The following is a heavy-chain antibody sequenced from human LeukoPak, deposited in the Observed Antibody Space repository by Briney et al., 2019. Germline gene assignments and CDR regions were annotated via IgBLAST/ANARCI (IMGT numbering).Heavy chain of an antibody. Sequence: SETLSLTCTVSGGSISSSSYYWGWIRQPPGKGLEWIGSIYYSGSTYYNPSLKSRVTISVDTSKNQFSLKLSSVTAADTAVYYCARHTVPAPQGFDPWGQGTLVTVSS. V-gene: IGHV4-39*01. CDR3: ARHTVPAPQGFDP. D-gene: IGHD2-2*01. J-gene: IGHJ5*02. CDR1: GGSISSSSYY. CDR2: IYYSGST.